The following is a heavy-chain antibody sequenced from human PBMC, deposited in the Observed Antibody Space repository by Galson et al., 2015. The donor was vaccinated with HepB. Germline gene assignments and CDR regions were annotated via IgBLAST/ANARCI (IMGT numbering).Heavy chain of an antibody. CDR3: ARDAIGGGYSIDS. V-gene: IGHV3-33*01. CDR1: GFAIETYG. J-gene: IGHJ5*01. D-gene: IGHD2-2*01. Sequence: SLRLSCAASGFAIETYGMHWVRQAPGKGLEWLSIIWNVRFNDFYADSVKGRFTIPRDSSKNTLYLHMTSLRAEDTAVYYCARDAIGGGYSIDSWGQGTLVTVSS. CDR2: IWNVRFND.